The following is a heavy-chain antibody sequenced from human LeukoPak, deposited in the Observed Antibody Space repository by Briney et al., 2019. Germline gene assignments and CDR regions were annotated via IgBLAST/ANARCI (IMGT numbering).Heavy chain of an antibody. CDR2: VNPSGGST. V-gene: IGHV1-46*01. CDR1: GGTFSSYA. J-gene: IGHJ4*02. D-gene: IGHD6-19*01. CDR3: ARQGTYSSAIGMGY. Sequence: ASVKVSCKASGGTFSSYAISWVRQAPGQGLEWMGVVNPSGGSTSYAQKFQGRVTMTRDTSTRTVYMEVNSLRSEDTAVYYCARQGTYSSAIGMGYWGQGALVTVSS.